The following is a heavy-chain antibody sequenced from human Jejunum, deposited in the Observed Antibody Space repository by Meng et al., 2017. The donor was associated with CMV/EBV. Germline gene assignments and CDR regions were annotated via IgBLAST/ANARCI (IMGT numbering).Heavy chain of an antibody. CDR1: YW. Sequence: YWLDWVRQAPGKGLVWVSLINSAGSNTSYADSVKGRFTISRDNAKNTLYLQMSSLRAEDTAVYYCARATYDYGSGTNYYHYGMDVWGQGTTVTVSS. D-gene: IGHD3-10*01. J-gene: IGHJ6*02. CDR2: INSAGSNT. CDR3: ARATYDYGSGTNYYHYGMDV. V-gene: IGHV3-74*01.